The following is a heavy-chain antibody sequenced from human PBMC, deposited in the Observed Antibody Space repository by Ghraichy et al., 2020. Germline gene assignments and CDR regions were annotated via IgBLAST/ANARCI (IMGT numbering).Heavy chain of an antibody. CDR1: GFTFSSYS. V-gene: IGHV3-48*02. CDR3: ARTGGSGRYESTY. Sequence: GGSLRLSCAASGFTFSSYSMNWVRQAPGKGLEWVSYISYSGSTTYYADSVKGRFTISRDNAKNSLFLQISSLRDDDTAVYYCARTGGSGRYESTYWGQGTVVAVSS. J-gene: IGHJ4*02. CDR2: ISYSGSTT. D-gene: IGHD6-19*01.